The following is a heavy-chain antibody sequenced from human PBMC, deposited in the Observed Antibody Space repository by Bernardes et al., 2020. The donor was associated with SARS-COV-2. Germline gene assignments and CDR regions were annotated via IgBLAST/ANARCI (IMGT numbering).Heavy chain of an antibody. CDR3: ARHMSSSSFSGWFDP. D-gene: IGHD6-6*01. V-gene: IGHV4-39*01. CDR2: IYYSGST. J-gene: IGHJ5*02. CDR1: GGSISSSSYY. Sequence: SESLSLTCTVSGGSISSSSYYWGWIRQPPGKGLEWIGSIYYSGSTYYNPSLKSRVTISVDTSKNQFSLKLSSVTAADTAVYYCARHMSSSSFSGWFDPWGQGTLVTVSS.